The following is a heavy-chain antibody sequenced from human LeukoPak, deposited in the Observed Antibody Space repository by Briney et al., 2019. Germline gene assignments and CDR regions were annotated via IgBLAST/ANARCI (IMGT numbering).Heavy chain of an antibody. J-gene: IGHJ4*02. CDR1: GFTFTTYS. D-gene: IGHD5-12*01. CDR2: ISSSIETI. CDR3: ARDLAY. V-gene: IGHV3-48*01. Sequence: AGSLRLSCAASGFTFTTYSMNWVRQAPGKGLEWISYISSSIETISYADSVKGRFTISRDNAKNSLYLQTDSLRAEDTAVYYCARDLAYWGQGTLVTVSS.